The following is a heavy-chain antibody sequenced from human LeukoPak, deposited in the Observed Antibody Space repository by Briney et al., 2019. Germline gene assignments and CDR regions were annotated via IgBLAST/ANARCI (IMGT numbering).Heavy chain of an antibody. D-gene: IGHD6-19*01. Sequence: ASVKVSCKVPGYTLTELSMHWVRQAPGKGLEWMGGFDPEDGETIYAQKFQGRVTMTEDTSTDTVYMELSSLRSEDTAVYYCAIKEWWLVGLASYFDYWGQGTLVTVSS. CDR3: AIKEWWLVGLASYFDY. J-gene: IGHJ4*02. V-gene: IGHV1-24*01. CDR2: FDPEDGET. CDR1: GYTLTELS.